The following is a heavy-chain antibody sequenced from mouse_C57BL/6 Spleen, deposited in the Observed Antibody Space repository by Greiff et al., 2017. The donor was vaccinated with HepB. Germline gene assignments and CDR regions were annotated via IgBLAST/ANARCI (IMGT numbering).Heavy chain of an antibody. CDR3: TSFYYDYD. D-gene: IGHD2-4*01. V-gene: IGHV6-3*01. CDR2: IRLKSDNYAT. J-gene: IGHJ2*01. Sequence: EVKLMESGGGLVQPGGSMKLSCVASGFTFSNYWMNWVRQSPEKGLEWVAQIRLKSDNYATHYAESVKGRFTISRDDSKSSVYLQMNNLRAEDTGIYYCTSFYYDYDWGQGTTLTVSS. CDR1: GFTFSNYW.